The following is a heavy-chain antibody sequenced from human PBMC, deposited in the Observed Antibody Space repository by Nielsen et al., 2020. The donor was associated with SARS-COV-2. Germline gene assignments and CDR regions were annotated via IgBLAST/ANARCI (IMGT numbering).Heavy chain of an antibody. Sequence: GGSLRLSCKGSGYSFTSYWIGWVRQMPGKGLEWMGIIYPGDSDTRYSPSFQGQVTISADKSISTAYLQWSSLKASDTAMYYCASLFPLPGDRAVAGTGNFDYWGQGTLVTVSS. D-gene: IGHD6-19*01. J-gene: IGHJ4*02. V-gene: IGHV5-51*01. CDR1: GYSFTSYW. CDR3: ASLFPLPGDRAVAGTGNFDY. CDR2: IYPGDSDT.